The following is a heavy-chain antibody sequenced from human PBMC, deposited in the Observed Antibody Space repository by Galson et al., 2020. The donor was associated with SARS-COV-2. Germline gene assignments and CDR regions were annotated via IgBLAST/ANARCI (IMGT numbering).Heavy chain of an antibody. CDR1: GFTFSSYG. D-gene: IGHD5-12*01. CDR2: ISYDGSNK. J-gene: IGHJ4*02. CDR3: AKSRDGYKYFDY. Sequence: GGSLRLSCAASGFTFSSYGMHWVRQAPGKGLEWVAVISYDGSNKYYADSVKGRFTISRDNSKNTLYLQMNSLRAEDTAVYYCAKSRDGYKYFDYWGQGTLVTVSS. V-gene: IGHV3-30*18.